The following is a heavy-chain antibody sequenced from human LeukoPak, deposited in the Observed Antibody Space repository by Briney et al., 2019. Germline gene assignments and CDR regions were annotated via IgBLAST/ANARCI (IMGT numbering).Heavy chain of an antibody. J-gene: IGHJ3*02. CDR3: AKDKGRDIVVVPAAIRGSAFDI. Sequence: GGSLRLSCAASGFTFDDYAMHWVRQAPGKGLEWVSGISWNSGSIDYADSVKGRFTISRDNAKNSLYLQMNSLRAEDMALYYCAKDKGRDIVVVPAAIRGSAFDIWGQGTMVTVSS. CDR1: GFTFDDYA. CDR2: ISWNSGSI. D-gene: IGHD2-2*01. V-gene: IGHV3-9*03.